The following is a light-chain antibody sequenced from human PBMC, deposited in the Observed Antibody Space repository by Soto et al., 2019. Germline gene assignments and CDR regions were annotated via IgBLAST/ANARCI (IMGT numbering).Light chain of an antibody. V-gene: IGKV1-5*03. Sequence: DIQMTQSPSTLSGSVGDRVTITCRASQTISSWLAWYQQKPGKAPKLLIYKASTLKSGVPSRFSGSGSGTEFTFTISSLQPDDFATYYCQHYGGLWTFGQGTKVDIK. CDR2: KAS. CDR1: QTISSW. CDR3: QHYGGLWT. J-gene: IGKJ1*01.